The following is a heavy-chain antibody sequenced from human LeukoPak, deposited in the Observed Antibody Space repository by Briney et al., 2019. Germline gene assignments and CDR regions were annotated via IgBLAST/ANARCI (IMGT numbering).Heavy chain of an antibody. D-gene: IGHD3-22*01. J-gene: IGHJ4*02. CDR1: GFTFSSYA. V-gene: IGHV3-23*01. CDR3: AKAGGTYYDSSYYTYY. CDR2: LSGSGGST. Sequence: GGSLRLSCAASGFTFSSYAMSWVRQAPGKGLEWVSGLSGSGGSTYYADSVKGRLTTSRDNSKNTLYLQMNSLRAEDTAVYYCAKAGGTYYDSSYYTYYWGQGTLVTVSS.